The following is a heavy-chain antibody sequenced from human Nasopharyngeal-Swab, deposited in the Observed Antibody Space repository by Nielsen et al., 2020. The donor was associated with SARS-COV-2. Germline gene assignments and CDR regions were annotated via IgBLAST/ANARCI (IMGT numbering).Heavy chain of an antibody. D-gene: IGHD3-10*01. V-gene: IGHV1-2*06. CDR2: INPYSGGT. CDR1: GYTFTDYY. CDR3: ARTLVSTFDSGTYWTINY. Sequence: ASVKVSCKVSGYTFTDYYIHWVRQAPGQGLEWMGRINPYSGGTNYAQRFQGRVTMTRDTSINTAYMELRSDDTAVYYCARTLVSTFDSGTYWTINYWGQGTLVTVSS. J-gene: IGHJ4*02.